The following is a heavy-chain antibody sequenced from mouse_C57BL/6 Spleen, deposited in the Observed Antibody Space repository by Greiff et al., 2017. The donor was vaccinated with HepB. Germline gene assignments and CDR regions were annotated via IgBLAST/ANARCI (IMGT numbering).Heavy chain of an antibody. Sequence: EVQLQQSGPVLVKPGASVKMSCKASGYTFTDYYMNWAKQSHGKSLEWIGVINPYNGGTSYNQKFKGKATLTVDKSSSTAYMELNSLTSEDSAVYYCARGSKNAMDYWGQGTSVTVSS. V-gene: IGHV1-19*01. CDR1: GYTFTDYY. J-gene: IGHJ4*01. CDR3: ARGSKNAMDY. CDR2: INPYNGGT. D-gene: IGHD2-5*01.